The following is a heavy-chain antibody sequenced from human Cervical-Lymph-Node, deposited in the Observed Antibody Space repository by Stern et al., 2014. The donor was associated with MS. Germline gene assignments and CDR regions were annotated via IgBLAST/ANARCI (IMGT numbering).Heavy chain of an antibody. CDR2: IIPIFETT. Sequence: VQLVQSGAEVKKPGSSVKVSCKAFGGTLSTDPISWVRQAPGQGLEWMGGIIPIFETTHYAQKFQGRVTITVDKSTNAAYMELTSLRSEDTAVYYCARDGFAAAGWAWGQGTLVAVSS. J-gene: IGHJ5*02. V-gene: IGHV1-69*06. D-gene: IGHD6-13*01. CDR1: GGTLSTDP. CDR3: ARDGFAAAGWA.